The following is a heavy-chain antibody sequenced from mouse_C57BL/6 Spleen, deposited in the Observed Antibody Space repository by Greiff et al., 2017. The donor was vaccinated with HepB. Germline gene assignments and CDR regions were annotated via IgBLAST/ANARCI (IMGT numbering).Heavy chain of an antibody. V-gene: IGHV1-36*01. CDR1: GFTFTDYY. CDR2: VYPYNGGT. D-gene: IGHD1-1*01. Sequence: VQLQQSGPVLVKPGPSVKISCKASGFTFTDYYMHWVKQSHGKSLEWIGLVYPYNGGTSYNQKFKGKATLTVDTSSSTAYMELNSLTSEDSAVYYSAREDTTGYYAMDYWGQGTSVTVSS. J-gene: IGHJ4*01. CDR3: AREDTTGYYAMDY.